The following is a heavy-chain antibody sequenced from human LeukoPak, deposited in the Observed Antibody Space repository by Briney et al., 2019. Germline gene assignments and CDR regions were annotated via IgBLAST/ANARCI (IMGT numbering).Heavy chain of an antibody. D-gene: IGHD3-3*01. CDR2: ILYDGSNK. CDR1: RFTFSSYG. Sequence: PGGSLRLSCAASRFTFSSYGMHWVRQAPGKGLEWVAVILYDGSNKYYADSVKGRFTISRDNSKNTVSLQMNRLTAQDTAVYYCTRENLAGRQYFDSWGQGTLVTVSS. J-gene: IGHJ4*02. V-gene: IGHV3-33*05. CDR3: TRENLAGRQYFDS.